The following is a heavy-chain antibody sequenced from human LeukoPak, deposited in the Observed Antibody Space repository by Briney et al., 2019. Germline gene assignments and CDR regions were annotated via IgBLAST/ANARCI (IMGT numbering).Heavy chain of an antibody. J-gene: IGHJ4*02. D-gene: IGHD6-19*01. CDR2: IKQDGSEK. V-gene: IGHV3-7*01. CDR1: GFTFSSYW. Sequence: GSLRLSCAASGFTFSSYWMSWVRQAPGKGLEWVANIKQDGSEKYYVDSVKGRFTISRDNAKNSLYLQMNSLRAEDTAVYYCARRPKHRWGMYSSGWYAFGYWGQGTLVTVSS. CDR3: ARRPKHRWGMYSSGWYAFGY.